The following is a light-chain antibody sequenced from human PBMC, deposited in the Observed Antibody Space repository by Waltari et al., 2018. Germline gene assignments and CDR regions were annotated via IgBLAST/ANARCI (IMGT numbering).Light chain of an antibody. CDR2: AAS. J-gene: IGKJ1*01. V-gene: IGKV1-39*01. Sequence: DIQMTQSPSSLSASVGDRVTITCRASQNINSFLNWYQQKPGRAPKLLIYAASSLHSGVPSRFSGSGSGTDYTLTISSLQPEDFATYYCQQSYSTWTSGQGTKVEIQ. CDR3: QQSYSTWT. CDR1: QNINSF.